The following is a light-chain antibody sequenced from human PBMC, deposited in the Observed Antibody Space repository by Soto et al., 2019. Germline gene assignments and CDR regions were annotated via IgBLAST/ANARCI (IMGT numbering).Light chain of an antibody. CDR1: SSDVGGYNY. CDR2: DVS. V-gene: IGLV2-14*01. CDR3: SPYTTSNTRQIV. Sequence: QSALTQPASVSGSPGQSITISCTGTSSDVGGYNYVSWYQQHPGKAPKFIIYDVSNRPSGVSNRFSGSKSGNTASLTISGLQGEDEAAYCCSPYTTSNTRQIVFGTGTKLTVL. J-gene: IGLJ1*01.